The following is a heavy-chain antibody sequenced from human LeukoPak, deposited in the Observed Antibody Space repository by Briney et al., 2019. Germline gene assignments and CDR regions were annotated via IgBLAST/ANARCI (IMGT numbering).Heavy chain of an antibody. Sequence: GGSLRLSCTASGFTFSGYSMNWIRQAPGKGLEWVSSFGTRSTSIYHAGSVKGRFAISRDNAKNSLYLQMNSLRAEDTAVYYCARDKEYGDSSDYWGQGTLVTVSS. D-gene: IGHD4-17*01. J-gene: IGHJ4*02. V-gene: IGHV3-21*01. CDR1: GFTFSGYS. CDR2: FGTRSTSI. CDR3: ARDKEYGDSSDY.